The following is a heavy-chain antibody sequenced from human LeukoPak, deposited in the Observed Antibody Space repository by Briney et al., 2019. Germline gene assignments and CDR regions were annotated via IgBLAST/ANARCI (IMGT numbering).Heavy chain of an antibody. CDR1: RGSISGYS. D-gene: IGHD4/OR15-4a*01. J-gene: IGHJ5*02. Sequence: PSETLSLTCTVSRGSISGYSWSWFRQSPGGGLEWIGYIYYSGDTAYNPSLRSRVTMSVDTSKSQFSLQLRSMTTADTAVYYCVRGPYGASISKWFDPWGQGTQVIVSP. V-gene: IGHV4-59*01. CDR3: VRGPYGASISKWFDP. CDR2: IYYSGDT.